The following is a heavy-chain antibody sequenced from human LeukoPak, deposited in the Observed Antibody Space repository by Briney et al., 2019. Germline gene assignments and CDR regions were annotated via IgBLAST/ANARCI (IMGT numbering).Heavy chain of an antibody. CDR2: IRSKTNRYAT. CDR1: EFTFSGST. Sequence: GGSLKLSCAASEFTFSGSTMHWVRQASGKGLEWIGRIRSKTNRYATAYGASVKGRFTISRDDSKNMAFLQMNSLEIEDTAVYYCARQFPDLLVISLDPWGQGTLVTVSS. CDR3: ARQFPDLLVISLDP. V-gene: IGHV3-73*01. J-gene: IGHJ5*02. D-gene: IGHD3-9*01.